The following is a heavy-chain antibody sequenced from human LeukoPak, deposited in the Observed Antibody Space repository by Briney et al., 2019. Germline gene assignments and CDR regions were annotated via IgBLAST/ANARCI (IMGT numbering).Heavy chain of an antibody. CDR3: AKDRGGYYGSGTSYYFYGMDV. V-gene: IGHV3-43*02. CDR1: GFTFGHYA. D-gene: IGHD3-10*01. CDR2: ISGDGDDT. Sequence: PGGSLRLSCAASGFTFGHYAMHWVRQVPGKGLEWVSLISGDGDDTYYADSVKGRFTISRDISGNALFLLMDSLRSEDTALYYCAKDRGGYYGSGTSYYFYGMDVWGPGTTVTVS. J-gene: IGHJ6*02.